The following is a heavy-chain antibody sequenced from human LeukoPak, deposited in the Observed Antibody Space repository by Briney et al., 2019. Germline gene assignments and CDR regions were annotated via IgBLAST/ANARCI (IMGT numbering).Heavy chain of an antibody. D-gene: IGHD3-10*01. V-gene: IGHV1-69*05. CDR3: ASPQHGSGSYNFDY. Sequence: GASVKVSCKASGGTFSSYAISWVRQAPGQGLEWMGGIIPIFGTANYAQKFKGRVTITTNESTTTAYMELSSLRSEDTAVYYCASPQHGSGSYNFDYWGQGTLVTVSS. CDR1: GGTFSSYA. CDR2: IIPIFGTA. J-gene: IGHJ4*02.